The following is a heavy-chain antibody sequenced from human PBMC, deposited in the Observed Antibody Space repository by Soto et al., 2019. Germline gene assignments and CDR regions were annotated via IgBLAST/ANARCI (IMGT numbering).Heavy chain of an antibody. V-gene: IGHV5-10-1*01. CDR1: GYSFTSYW. D-gene: IGHD6-13*01. Sequence: GESLKISCKGSGYSFTSYWISWVRQMPGKGLEWMGRIDPSDSYTNYSPSFQGHVTISADKSISTAYLQWSSLKASDTAMYYCARLGAAAGTPIYYGMDVWGQGTTVTVSS. CDR3: ARLGAAAGTPIYYGMDV. J-gene: IGHJ6*02. CDR2: IDPSDSYT.